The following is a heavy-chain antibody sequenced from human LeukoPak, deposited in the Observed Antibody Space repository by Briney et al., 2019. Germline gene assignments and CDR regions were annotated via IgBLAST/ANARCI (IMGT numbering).Heavy chain of an antibody. CDR3: ARSVIAFDI. Sequence: SETLSLTCTVSSYSISSGYYWGWIRQPPGKGLEWIGSIYHSRSTYYNLSLKSRVTISVDTSKNQFSLKLSSVTAADTAVYYCARSVIAFDIWGQGTMVTVSS. V-gene: IGHV4-38-2*02. CDR2: IYHSRST. J-gene: IGHJ3*02. D-gene: IGHD3-16*02. CDR1: SYSISSGYY.